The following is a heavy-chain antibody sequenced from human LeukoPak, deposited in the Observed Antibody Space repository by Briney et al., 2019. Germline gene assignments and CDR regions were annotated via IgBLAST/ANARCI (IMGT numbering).Heavy chain of an antibody. Sequence: SETLSLTCAVYGGSFSGYYWSWIRQPPGKGLEWIGYIYYSGSTNYNPSLKSRVTISVDTSKNQFSLKLSSVTAADTAVYYCAAGIAAAGGDYWGQGTLVTVSS. D-gene: IGHD6-13*01. CDR3: AAGIAAAGGDY. CDR1: GGSFSGYY. J-gene: IGHJ4*02. CDR2: IYYSGST. V-gene: IGHV4-59*08.